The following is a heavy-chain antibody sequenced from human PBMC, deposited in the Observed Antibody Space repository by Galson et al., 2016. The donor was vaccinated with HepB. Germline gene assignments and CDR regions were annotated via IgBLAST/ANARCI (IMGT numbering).Heavy chain of an antibody. CDR1: GFTFSNFG. CDR2: ISFGGSNK. CDR3: AAITDY. D-gene: IGHD1-14*01. J-gene: IGHJ4*02. Sequence: SLRLSCAASGFTFSNFGLHWVRQAPGKGLEWVAAISFGGSNKYYADSVKGRFTISRDNSKNTLYLQMNSLRAEDTAVYYCAAITDYWGQGTLVTVSS. V-gene: IGHV3-30*03.